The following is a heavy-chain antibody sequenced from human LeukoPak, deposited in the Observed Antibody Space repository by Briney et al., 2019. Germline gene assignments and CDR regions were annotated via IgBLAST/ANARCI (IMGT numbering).Heavy chain of an antibody. Sequence: PGGSLRLSCAASGFTFSSYAMHWVRQAPGKGLEWVAVISYDGSNKYYADSVKGRFTISRDNSKNTLYLQMNSLRAEDTAVYYCAKAGQQLVNLGGMDVWGQGTTVTVSS. CDR1: GFTFSSYA. CDR2: ISYDGSNK. D-gene: IGHD6-13*01. J-gene: IGHJ6*02. V-gene: IGHV3-30-3*01. CDR3: AKAGQQLVNLGGMDV.